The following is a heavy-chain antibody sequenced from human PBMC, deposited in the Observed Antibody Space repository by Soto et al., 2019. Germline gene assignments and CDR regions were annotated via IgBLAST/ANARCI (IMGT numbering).Heavy chain of an antibody. CDR1: GFTFSSYW. D-gene: IGHD3-10*01. CDR2: IKQDGSEK. V-gene: IGHV3-7*01. CDR3: ARDSYYGVEAFDI. Sequence: GGSLRLSCAASGFTFSSYWMSWVRQAPGKGLEWVANIKQDGSEKYYVDSVKGRFTISRDNAKNSLYLQMNSLRAEDTAVYYCARDSYYGVEAFDIWGQGTMVTVSS. J-gene: IGHJ3*02.